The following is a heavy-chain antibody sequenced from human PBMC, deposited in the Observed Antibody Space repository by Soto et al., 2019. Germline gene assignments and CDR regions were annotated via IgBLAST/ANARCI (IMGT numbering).Heavy chain of an antibody. V-gene: IGHV4-39*01. CDR2: IYYSGST. Sequence: SETLSLTCTVSGGSISSSSYYWGWIRQPPGKGLEWIGSIYYSGSTYYNPSLKSRVTISVDTSKNQFSLKLSSVTAADTAVYYCARLYYYFWSGYQQHYYYYYYMDVWGKGTTVTVSS. J-gene: IGHJ6*03. CDR1: GGSISSSSYY. CDR3: ARLYYYFWSGYQQHYYYYYYMDV. D-gene: IGHD3-3*01.